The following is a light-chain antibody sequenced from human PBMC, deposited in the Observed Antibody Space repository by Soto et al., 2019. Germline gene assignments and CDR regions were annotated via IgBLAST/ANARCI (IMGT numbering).Light chain of an antibody. Sequence: QSVLTQPPSVTGSPGQRVTISCTGSNSNIGAGFAVHWYQQFPGRVPRLLIYGSQHRPSGVPDRFSGSKSDTAASLAITGLQTEDEADYYCQSYDGSLKVFGGGTKLTVL. CDR3: QSYDGSLKV. V-gene: IGLV1-40*01. J-gene: IGLJ3*02. CDR1: NSNIGAGFA. CDR2: GSQ.